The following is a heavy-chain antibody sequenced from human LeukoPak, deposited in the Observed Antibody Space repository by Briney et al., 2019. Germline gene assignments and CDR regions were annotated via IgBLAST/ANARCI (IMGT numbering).Heavy chain of an antibody. V-gene: IGHV4-59*01. Sequence: SETLSLTCTVSGGSITNYYWSWIRQPPGKGLGWIGYIYYSGNTNYNPSLKSRVTISVDTSKNQFSLKLYSVTAADTAVYYCARGRIWYDSTGYYYWGQGTLVTVFS. CDR1: GGSITNYY. J-gene: IGHJ4*02. D-gene: IGHD3-22*01. CDR3: ARGRIWYDSTGYYY. CDR2: IYYSGNT.